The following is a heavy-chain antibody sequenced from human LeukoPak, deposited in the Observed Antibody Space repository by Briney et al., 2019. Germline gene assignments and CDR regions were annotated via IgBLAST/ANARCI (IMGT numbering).Heavy chain of an antibody. CDR1: GYTFTSYG. CDR3: ARTYDSSGYYYNWYFDL. Sequence: ASVTVSCKASGYTFTSYGISWVRQAPGQGLEWMGWISAYNGNTNYAQKLQGRVTMTTDTSTSTAYMELRSLRSDDTAVYYCARTYDSSGYYYNWYFDLWGRGTLVTVSS. D-gene: IGHD3-22*01. V-gene: IGHV1-18*01. J-gene: IGHJ2*01. CDR2: ISAYNGNT.